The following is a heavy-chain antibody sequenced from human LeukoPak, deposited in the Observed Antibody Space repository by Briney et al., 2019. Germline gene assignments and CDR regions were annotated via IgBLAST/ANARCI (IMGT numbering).Heavy chain of an antibody. CDR2: ISGSGGST. D-gene: IGHD2-15*01. V-gene: IGHV3-23*01. CDR3: AKVEDIVVVVAATWGAFDI. Sequence: GGSLRLSCAASGFTFSRSSMNWVRQAPGKGLEWVSAISGSGGSTYYADSVKGRFTISRDNSKDTLYLQMNSLRAEDTAVYYCAKVEDIVVVVAATWGAFDIWGQGTMVTVSS. J-gene: IGHJ3*02. CDR1: GFTFSRSS.